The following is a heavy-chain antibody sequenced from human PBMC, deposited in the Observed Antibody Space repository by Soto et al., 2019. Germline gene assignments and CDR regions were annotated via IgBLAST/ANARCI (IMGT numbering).Heavy chain of an antibody. Sequence: SETLSLTCTVSGGSISSGDYYWSWIRQPPGKGLEWIGYIYDSGTTYYNPSLKSRVTISVDRSKNQFSLKLSSVTAADTAVYYCARAHYGDYGYGMAVRGQGTTVTVSS. J-gene: IGHJ6*02. CDR1: GGSISSGDYY. CDR2: IYDSGTT. D-gene: IGHD4-17*01. CDR3: ARAHYGDYGYGMAV. V-gene: IGHV4-30-2*01.